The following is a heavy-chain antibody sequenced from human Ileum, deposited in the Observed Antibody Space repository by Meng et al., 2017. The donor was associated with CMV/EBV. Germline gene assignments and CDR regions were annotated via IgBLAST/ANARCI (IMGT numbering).Heavy chain of an antibody. Sequence: GESLKISCAASGFTFSSYDMTWVRQAPGKGLEWVSSISDRGGDTYYADSVKGRFTISRDNSQNTLYLQMHSLSAEDTAVYYCAPICSTRCPDGFDIWGQGTMVTVSS. J-gene: IGHJ3*02. CDR3: APICSTRCPDGFDI. CDR2: ISDRGGDT. CDR1: GFTFSSYD. D-gene: IGHD2-2*01. V-gene: IGHV3-23*01.